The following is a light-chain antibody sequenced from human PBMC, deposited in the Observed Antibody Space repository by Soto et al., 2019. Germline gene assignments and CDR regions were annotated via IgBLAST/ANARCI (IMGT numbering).Light chain of an antibody. V-gene: IGKV3-20*01. CDR1: QSVSSKY. CDR2: GTS. CDR3: QQYNNWLT. J-gene: IGKJ4*01. Sequence: DIVLTQSPGTLSLSPGERATLSCRASQSVSSKYLAWYQQKPGQPPRVLIYGTSIRATGIPERFSGGGSGTDFTLTISSLQSEDFAVYYCQQYNNWLTFGGGTKVEIK.